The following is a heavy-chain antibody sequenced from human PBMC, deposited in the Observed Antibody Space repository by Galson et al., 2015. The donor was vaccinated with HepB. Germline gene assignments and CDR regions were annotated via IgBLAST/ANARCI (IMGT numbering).Heavy chain of an antibody. CDR1: GFSLSTSGMC. V-gene: IGHV2-70*01. Sequence: PALVKPTQTLTLTCTFSGFSLSTSGMCVSWIRQPPGKALEWLALIDWDDDKYYSTSLKTRLTISKDTSKNQVVLTMTNMDPVDTATCYCARTLGEQWLYYFDYWGQGTLVTVSS. D-gene: IGHD6-19*01. J-gene: IGHJ4*02. CDR2: IDWDDDK. CDR3: ARTLGEQWLYYFDY.